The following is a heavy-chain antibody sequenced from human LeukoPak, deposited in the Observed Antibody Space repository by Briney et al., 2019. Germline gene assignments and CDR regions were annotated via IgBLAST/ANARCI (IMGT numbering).Heavy chain of an antibody. J-gene: IGHJ4*02. V-gene: IGHV6-1*01. CDR1: GDSFSSNSAA. CDR2: TYYRAKLYN. CDR3: ARDQQREGGFDY. D-gene: IGHD1-1*01. Sequence: SQTLSLTCAVSGDSFSSNSAAWDWVRQSPARGLEWLGRTYYRAKLYNDYAGTGKSQITNNQDTSKTQFSLQLNSVTPEDTAVYYCARDQQREGGFDYWGQGTLVTVSS.